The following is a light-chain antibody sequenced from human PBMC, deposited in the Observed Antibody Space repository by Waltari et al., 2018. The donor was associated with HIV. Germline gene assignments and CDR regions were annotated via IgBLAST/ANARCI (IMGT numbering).Light chain of an antibody. V-gene: IGLV2-14*01. CDR1: SSDIGYYDY. J-gene: IGLJ2*01. CDR3: SSYTRRGTVV. Sequence: QSALTQPASVSGSPGQSIVLPCTGSSSDIGYYDYVPWYQQYPGQAPKTLIYEVTSRPSVTSSRFSGAKSATTAVLAISKLQTDDEADYFCSSYTRRGTVVFGGGTRLTVL. CDR2: EVT.